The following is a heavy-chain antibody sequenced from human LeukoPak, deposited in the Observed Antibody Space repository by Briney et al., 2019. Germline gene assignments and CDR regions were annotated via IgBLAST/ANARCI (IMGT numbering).Heavy chain of an antibody. CDR2: ISGNGAGT. Sequence: QPGGSLRLSCAASAFTFSSYAMTWVRQAPGKGLEWVSAISGNGAGTYYTDSVKGRFTISRDNSKNTLHLQMDSLRAEDTAIYYCAKNRAVTSFYDYWGQGTLVTVSS. J-gene: IGHJ4*02. V-gene: IGHV3-23*01. CDR1: AFTFSSYA. D-gene: IGHD4-11*01. CDR3: AKNRAVTSFYDY.